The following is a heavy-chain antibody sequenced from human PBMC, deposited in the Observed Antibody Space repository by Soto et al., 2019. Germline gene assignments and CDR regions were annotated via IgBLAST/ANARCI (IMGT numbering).Heavy chain of an antibody. Sequence: ASVKVSCKASGYTFTGYYMHWVRQAPGQGLEWMGWINPNSGGTNYAQKFQGWVTMTRDTSISTAYMELSRLRSDDTAVYYCARGLQENKFRYLDWSHNPYGMDVWGQGTMVTVSS. J-gene: IGHJ6*02. CDR1: GYTFTGYY. CDR2: INPNSGGT. D-gene: IGHD3-9*01. CDR3: ARGLQENKFRYLDWSHNPYGMDV. V-gene: IGHV1-2*04.